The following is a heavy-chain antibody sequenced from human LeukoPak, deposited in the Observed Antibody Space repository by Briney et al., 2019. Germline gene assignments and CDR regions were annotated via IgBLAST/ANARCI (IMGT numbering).Heavy chain of an antibody. CDR1: GYSFTSYW. J-gene: IGHJ6*03. D-gene: IGHD2-2*01. CDR3: ARQGCSSTSCYYYYYMDV. Sequence: GESLKISCKGSGYSFTSYWIGWVRQMPGKGLEWMGIIYPGDSDTGYSPSFQGQVTTSADKSISTAYLQWSSLKASDTAMYYCARQGCSSTSCYYYYYMDVWGKGTTVTVSS. CDR2: IYPGDSDT. V-gene: IGHV5-51*01.